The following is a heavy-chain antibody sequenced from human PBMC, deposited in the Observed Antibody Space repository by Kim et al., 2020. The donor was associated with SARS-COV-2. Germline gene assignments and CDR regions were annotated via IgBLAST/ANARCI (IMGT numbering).Heavy chain of an antibody. Sequence: ASVKVSCKVSGYTLTELSMHWVRQAPGKGLEWMGGFDPEDGETIYAQKFQGRVTMTEATSTDTAYMELSSLRSEGTAVYYCATGRVAGPPAWFDPWGQGTLVTVSS. J-gene: IGHJ5*02. CDR2: FDPEDGET. CDR3: ATGRVAGPPAWFDP. CDR1: GYTLTELS. V-gene: IGHV1-24*01. D-gene: IGHD2-15*01.